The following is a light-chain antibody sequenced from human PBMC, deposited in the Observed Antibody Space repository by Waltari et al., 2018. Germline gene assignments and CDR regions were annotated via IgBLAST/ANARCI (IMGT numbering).Light chain of an antibody. V-gene: IGLV2-11*01. Sequence: QSALTQPRSVSGSPAQSVTISCTGTSTYVSAANYVPWYQQYPGNAPKLFIYDFTKRPSGVPDRFSASKSGNTASLTISGLQAEDEADYYCCSFAGSYTWVFGGGTKLTVL. J-gene: IGLJ3*02. CDR2: DFT. CDR3: CSFAGSYTWV. CDR1: STYVSAANY.